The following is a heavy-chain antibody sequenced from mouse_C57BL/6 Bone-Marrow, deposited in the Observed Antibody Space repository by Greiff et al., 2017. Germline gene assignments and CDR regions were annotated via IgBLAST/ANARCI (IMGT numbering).Heavy chain of an antibody. CDR3: ARSGSGYSFFDY. CDR2: IYPRSGNT. D-gene: IGHD3-2*02. V-gene: IGHV1-81*01. Sequence: QVQLQQSGAELARPGASVKLSCKASGYTFTSYGISWVKQRTGQGLEWIGEIYPRSGNTYYNEKFKGKATLTADKSSSTAYMELRSLTSEDSAVYFCARSGSGYSFFDYWGQGTTLTVSS. CDR1: GYTFTSYG. J-gene: IGHJ2*01.